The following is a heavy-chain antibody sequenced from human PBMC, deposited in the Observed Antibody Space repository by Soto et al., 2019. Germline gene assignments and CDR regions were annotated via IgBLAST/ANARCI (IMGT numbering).Heavy chain of an antibody. D-gene: IGHD2-2*01. V-gene: IGHV3-23*01. CDR3: AKIKIRSSSCWPWDYYYYYYGMDV. J-gene: IGHJ6*02. CDR1: GFTFSTYA. CDR2: ISGSGGST. Sequence: EVQLLESGGGLVQPGGSRRLSCAASGFTFSTYAMSWVRQAPGKGLEWVSAISGSGGSTYYADSVKGRFTISRDNSKNTLYLQMNSLRAEDTAVYYCAKIKIRSSSCWPWDYYYYYYGMDVWGQGTTVTFSS.